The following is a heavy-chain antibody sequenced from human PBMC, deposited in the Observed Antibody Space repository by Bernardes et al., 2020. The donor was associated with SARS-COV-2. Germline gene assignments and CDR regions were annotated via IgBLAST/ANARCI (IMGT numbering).Heavy chain of an antibody. J-gene: IGHJ4*02. V-gene: IGHV4-34*01. CDR1: GGSFSGYY. D-gene: IGHD3-3*01. CDR2: INHSGST. Sequence: SETLSLTCAVYGGSFSGYYWSWIRQPPGKGLEWIGEINHSGSTNYNPSLKSRVTISVDTSKNQFSLKLSSVTAADTAVYYCARKRKTASHFGVVIWSRGYFDYWGQGTLVTVSS. CDR3: ARKRKTASHFGVVIWSRGYFDY.